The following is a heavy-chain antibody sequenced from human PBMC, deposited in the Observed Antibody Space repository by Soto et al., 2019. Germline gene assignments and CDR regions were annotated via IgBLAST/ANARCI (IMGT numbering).Heavy chain of an antibody. J-gene: IGHJ4*02. D-gene: IGHD3-10*01. CDR1: GCSISSSSYY. V-gene: IGHV4-39*01. Sequence: SETLSLTCTVSGCSISSSSYYWGWIRQPPGKELEWIGRIYYSENTYYNPSLKSRVTISVDTSKNQFSLKLSSVTAADTAVYYCARQLLWFGELLSVRFDYWGQGTLVTVS. CDR3: ARQLLWFGELLSVRFDY. CDR2: IYYSENT.